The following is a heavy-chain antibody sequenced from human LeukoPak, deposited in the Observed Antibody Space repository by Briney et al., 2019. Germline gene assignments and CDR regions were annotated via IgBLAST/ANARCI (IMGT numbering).Heavy chain of an antibody. CDR1: GYTFTGYY. V-gene: IGHV1-2*02. Sequence: SVKVSCKASGYTFTGYYMHWVRQAPGQGLEWMGWINPNSGGTNYAQKFQGRVTMTRDTSISTAYMELSRLRSDDTAVYYCARVASRWLYYYDSSGYEIDYWGQGTLVTVSS. D-gene: IGHD3-22*01. CDR2: INPNSGGT. CDR3: ARVASRWLYYYDSSGYEIDY. J-gene: IGHJ4*02.